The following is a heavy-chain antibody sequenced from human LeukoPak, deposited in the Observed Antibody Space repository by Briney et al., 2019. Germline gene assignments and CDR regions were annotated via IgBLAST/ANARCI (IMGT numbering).Heavy chain of an antibody. CDR2: INPSGGST. D-gene: IGHD3-22*01. Sequence: ASVKVSFKASGYTLTSYYMHWVRQAPGQGLEWMGIINPSGGSTSYAQKFQGRVTMTRDTSTSTVYMELSSLRSEDTAVYYCARDREYYYDSSGRYYYYGMDVWGQGTTVTVSS. J-gene: IGHJ6*02. CDR1: GYTLTSYY. V-gene: IGHV1-46*01. CDR3: ARDREYYYDSSGRYYYYGMDV.